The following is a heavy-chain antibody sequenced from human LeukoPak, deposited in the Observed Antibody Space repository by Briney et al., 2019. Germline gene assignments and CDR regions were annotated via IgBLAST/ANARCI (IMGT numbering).Heavy chain of an antibody. Sequence: PGGSLRLSCTASGFTFSSYSLNWVRQAPGKGLEWVSSVSTGSNYIYYADSVKGRFTISRDNDKNSLYLQMNSLRVEDTAVYYCARDGRAPDYGDFIDYWGQGTLVTVSS. CDR3: ARDGRAPDYGDFIDY. V-gene: IGHV3-21*01. CDR2: VSTGSNYI. J-gene: IGHJ4*02. D-gene: IGHD4-17*01. CDR1: GFTFSSYS.